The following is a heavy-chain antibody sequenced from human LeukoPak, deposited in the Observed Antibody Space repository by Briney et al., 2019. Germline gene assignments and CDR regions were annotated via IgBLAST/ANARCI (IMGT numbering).Heavy chain of an antibody. CDR1: GFTFSNFW. CDR3: ARAYSGTFRAGDY. J-gene: IGHJ4*02. V-gene: IGHV3-7*01. D-gene: IGHD1-26*01. CDR2: IKQDGSEK. Sequence: GGSLRLSCAASGFTFSNFWMTWVRQAPGKGREWVANIKQDGSEKYYVDSVKGRFTISRDNAKNSLYLQMTSLRAEDTAVYFCARAYSGTFRAGDYWGQGTLVTVSS.